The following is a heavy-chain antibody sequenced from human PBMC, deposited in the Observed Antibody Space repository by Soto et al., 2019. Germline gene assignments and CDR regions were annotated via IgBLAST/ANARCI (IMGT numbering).Heavy chain of an antibody. V-gene: IGHV3-23*01. CDR3: AKDTLIAARLFDY. J-gene: IGHJ4*02. CDR2: ISGSGGTT. Sequence: GGSLRLSCAASGFTFSTYAMSWVRPAPGKGPEWVSAISGSGGTTYYADSVKGRFTISRDNSKNTLYLQMNSLRAEDTAVYYCAKDTLIAARLFDYWGQGTLVTVSS. CDR1: GFTFSTYA. D-gene: IGHD6-6*01.